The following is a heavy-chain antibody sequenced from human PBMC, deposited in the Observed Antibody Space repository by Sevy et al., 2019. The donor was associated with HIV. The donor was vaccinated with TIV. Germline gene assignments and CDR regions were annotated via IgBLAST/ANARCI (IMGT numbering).Heavy chain of an antibody. Sequence: ASVKVSCKASGYIFTIYGISWVRQAPGRGLEWVGWISPYKGTINYPQKFQGRVTMTTDTSTFTVYMQLRSLRSDDTAIYYCARDRDYDYIWGTFAYHDFWGQGTLVTVSS. V-gene: IGHV1-18*01. CDR2: ISPYKGTI. J-gene: IGHJ4*02. CDR1: GYIFTIYG. D-gene: IGHD3-16*01. CDR3: ARDRDYDYIWGTFAYHDF.